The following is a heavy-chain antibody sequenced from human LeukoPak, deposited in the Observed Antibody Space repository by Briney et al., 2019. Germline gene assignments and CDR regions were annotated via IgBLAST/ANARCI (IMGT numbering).Heavy chain of an antibody. Sequence: GASVKVSCKASGYTFTGYYMHWVRQAPGQGLEWMGWIDPNSGGTNYAQKFQGRVTMTRDTSISTAYMELSRLRSDDTAVYYCARARIGEYGMDVWGQGTTVTVSS. CDR1: GYTFTGYY. V-gene: IGHV1-2*02. CDR3: ARARIGEYGMDV. D-gene: IGHD3-10*01. CDR2: IDPNSGGT. J-gene: IGHJ6*02.